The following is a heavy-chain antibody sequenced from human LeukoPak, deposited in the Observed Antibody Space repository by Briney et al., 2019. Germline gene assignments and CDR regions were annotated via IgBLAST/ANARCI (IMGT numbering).Heavy chain of an antibody. CDR3: TRDGGAGDNSAFDM. V-gene: IGHV3-72*01. CDR2: IRRGSNRYTT. CDR1: GFIFSDYI. Sequence: PGGSLTLSCAASGFIFSDYILDWVRQAPGKGLEWVGRIRRGSNRYTTEYAASVKGRFIITRDDSKNSLYLHMNSLKTEDTAVYYCTRDGGAGDNSAFDMWGQGTMVTVSS. D-gene: IGHD3-16*01. J-gene: IGHJ3*02.